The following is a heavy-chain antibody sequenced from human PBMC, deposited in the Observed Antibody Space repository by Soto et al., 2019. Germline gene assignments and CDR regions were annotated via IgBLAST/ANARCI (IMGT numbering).Heavy chain of an antibody. CDR2: ISGSGDST. J-gene: IGHJ6*03. CDR1: GFTFSNYA. Sequence: GGSLRLSCAASGFTFSNYAMSWVRQAPGKGLEWVSVISGSGDSTYYADSVKGRFTISRDNSKNTLYVQMNSLRAEDTAVYYCAKYNYAYYFYYYMDVWGKGTTVTVSS. V-gene: IGHV3-23*01. CDR3: AKYNYAYYFYYYMDV. D-gene: IGHD5-18*01.